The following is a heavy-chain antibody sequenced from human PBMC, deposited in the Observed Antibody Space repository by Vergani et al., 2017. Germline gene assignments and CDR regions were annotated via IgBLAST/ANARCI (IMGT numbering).Heavy chain of an antibody. D-gene: IGHD2-2*02. CDR1: GFTFSNYA. CDR3: AKETQDDTVEAPAAIQGTFDN. CDR2: IWSDGSKK. J-gene: IGHJ4*02. Sequence: VHLLESGGDLVQPGGSLRLSCAAAGFTFSNYAMHWVRQAPGKGLEWVAVIWSDGSKKYYGDSVRGRFTISRDNSKNTLYLQMNSLRAEDTAVYYCAKETQDDTVEAPAAIQGTFDNWGQGTLVTVSS. V-gene: IGHV3-33*06.